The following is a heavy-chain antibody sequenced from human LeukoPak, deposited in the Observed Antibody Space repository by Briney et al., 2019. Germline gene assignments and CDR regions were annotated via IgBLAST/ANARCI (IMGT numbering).Heavy chain of an antibody. CDR3: AKDWAPYYYDSSGYYDY. Sequence: GGSLRLSCAASGFTFSSYATSWVRQAPGKGLEWVSAISGSGGSTYYADSVKGRFTISRDNSKNTLYLQMNSLRAEDTAVYYCAKDWAPYYYDSSGYYDYWGQGTLVTVSS. CDR1: GFTFSSYA. D-gene: IGHD3-22*01. J-gene: IGHJ4*02. CDR2: ISGSGGST. V-gene: IGHV3-23*01.